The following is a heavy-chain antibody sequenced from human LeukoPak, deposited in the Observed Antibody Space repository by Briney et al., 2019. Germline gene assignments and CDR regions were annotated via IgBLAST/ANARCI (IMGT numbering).Heavy chain of an antibody. CDR3: ARDGSWFGEFVWHFDY. CDR1: GFTFSSYG. V-gene: IGHV3-30*19. Sequence: GGSLRLSCAASGFTFSSYGMHWVRQAPGKGLEWVAVISYDGSNKYYADSVKGRFTISRDNSKNTLYLQMNSLRAEDTAVYYCARDGSWFGEFVWHFDYWGQGTLVTVSS. J-gene: IGHJ4*02. CDR2: ISYDGSNK. D-gene: IGHD3-10*01.